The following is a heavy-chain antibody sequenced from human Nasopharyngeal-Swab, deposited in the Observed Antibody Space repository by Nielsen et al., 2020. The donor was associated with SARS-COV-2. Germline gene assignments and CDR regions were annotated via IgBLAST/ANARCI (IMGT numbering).Heavy chain of an antibody. V-gene: IGHV3-23*01. CDR3: ARESGGWQPYFDS. Sequence: GESLKISCAASGFAFRSYTMTWVRQAPGKGLDWVSTISASGGTTYYADSVKGRFTISRDNARKSLYLQMNSLRAEDTAVYYCARESGGWQPYFDSWGQGTLVTVSS. CDR2: ISASGGTT. D-gene: IGHD6-19*01. J-gene: IGHJ4*02. CDR1: GFAFRSYT.